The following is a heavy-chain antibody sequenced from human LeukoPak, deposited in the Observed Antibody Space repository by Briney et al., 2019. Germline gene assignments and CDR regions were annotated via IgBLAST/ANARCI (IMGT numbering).Heavy chain of an antibody. CDR1: GYPISSGYY. V-gene: IGHV4-38-2*02. CDR3: ARGRLLLWFGDGYYGMDV. D-gene: IGHD3-10*01. CDR2: IYHSGST. J-gene: IGHJ6*02. Sequence: SETLSLTCTVSGYPISSGYYWGWIRQPPGKGLEWIGSIYHSGSTYYNPSLKSRVTISVDTSKNQFSLKLSSVTAADTAVYYCARGRLLLWFGDGYYGMDVWGQGTTVTVSS.